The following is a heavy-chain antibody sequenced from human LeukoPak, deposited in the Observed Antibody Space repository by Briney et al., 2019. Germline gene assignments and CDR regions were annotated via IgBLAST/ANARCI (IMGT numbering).Heavy chain of an antibody. CDR2: INHSGST. CDR1: GGSFSGYY. J-gene: IGHJ3*02. Sequence: SETLSLTCAVYGGSFSGYYWSWIRQPPGKGLEWIGEINHSGSTNYNPSLKRRVTISVDTSKNQFSLKLSSVTAADTAVYYCARGRYYYDSSGYYYNSDAFDIWGQGTMVTVSS. D-gene: IGHD3-22*01. CDR3: ARGRYYYDSSGYYYNSDAFDI. V-gene: IGHV4-34*01.